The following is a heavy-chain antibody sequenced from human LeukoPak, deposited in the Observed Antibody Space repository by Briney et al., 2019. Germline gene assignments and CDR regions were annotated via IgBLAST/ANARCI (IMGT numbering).Heavy chain of an antibody. Sequence: SETLSLTCAVYGGSFSGYYWGWIRQPPGKGLEWIGEINHSGSTNYNPSLKSRVTISVDTSKNQFSLKLSSVTAADTAVYYCASRSLPYSSSPSDYWGQGTLVTVSS. V-gene: IGHV4-34*01. CDR1: GGSFSGYY. D-gene: IGHD6-6*01. CDR3: ASRSLPYSSSPSDY. J-gene: IGHJ4*02. CDR2: INHSGST.